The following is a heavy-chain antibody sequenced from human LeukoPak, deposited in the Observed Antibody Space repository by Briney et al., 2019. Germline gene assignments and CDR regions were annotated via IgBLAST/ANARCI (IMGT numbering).Heavy chain of an antibody. Sequence: PGGSLRLSCAASGFTFNAYTMNWVRQAPGKGLEWVSSISTTSAYIYYADSVKGRFTISRDNSMKSLYLQMNSLRAEDTAVYYCARNSRYSFDIWGQGTMVTVSS. V-gene: IGHV3-21*04. CDR3: ARNSRYSFDI. CDR1: GFTFNAYT. CDR2: ISTTSAYI. J-gene: IGHJ3*02. D-gene: IGHD4-11*01.